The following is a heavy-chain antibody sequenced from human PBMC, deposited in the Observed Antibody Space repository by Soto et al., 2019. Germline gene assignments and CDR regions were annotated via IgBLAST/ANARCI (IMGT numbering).Heavy chain of an antibody. CDR3: ARDRKGSNGLTDY. D-gene: IGHD3-9*01. J-gene: IGHJ4*02. CDR2: IYYSGST. V-gene: IGHV4-59*01. Sequence: SETLSLTCTVSGGSINGYYWTWIRQPPGKGLEWIGFIYYSGSTNYNPSLQSRVTISLDTYKNQFSLNLSSVTAADTAMYYCARDRKGSNGLTDYWGQGALVTVSS. CDR1: GGSINGYY.